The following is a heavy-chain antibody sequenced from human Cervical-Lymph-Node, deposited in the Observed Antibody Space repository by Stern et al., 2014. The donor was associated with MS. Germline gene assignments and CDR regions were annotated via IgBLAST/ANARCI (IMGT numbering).Heavy chain of an antibody. CDR1: GGSISSGDYY. CDR2: TYYSGST. V-gene: IGHV4-30-4*01. Sequence: QLQLQESGPGLVKPSQTLSLTCTVSGGSISSGDYYWSWIRQPPGKGLEWIGSTYYSGSTYYKPSLKSRVTLSVDTSKKQDSLMLSSVTAADTAVYYCASANCSSTSCPNWFDPWGQGTLVTVSS. D-gene: IGHD2-2*01. CDR3: ASANCSSTSCPNWFDP. J-gene: IGHJ5*02.